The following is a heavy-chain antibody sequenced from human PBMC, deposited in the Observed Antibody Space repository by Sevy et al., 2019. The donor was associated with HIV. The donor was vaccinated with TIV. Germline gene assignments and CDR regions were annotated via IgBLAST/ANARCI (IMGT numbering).Heavy chain of an antibody. CDR1: GYTFTGYY. CDR3: AREKRITKVRGVDYYYMDV. V-gene: IGHV1-2*04. D-gene: IGHD3-10*01. Sequence: ASVKVSCKASGYTFTGYYMHWVRQAPGQGLEWMGWINPNSGGTNYAQKFQGWVTMTRDTSISTAYMELSRLRFDDTAVYYCAREKRITKVRGVDYYYMDVWGKGTPVTVSS. CDR2: INPNSGGT. J-gene: IGHJ6*03.